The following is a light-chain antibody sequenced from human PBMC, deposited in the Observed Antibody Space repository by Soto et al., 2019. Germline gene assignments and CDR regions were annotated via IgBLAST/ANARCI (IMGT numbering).Light chain of an antibody. CDR1: QSISNY. CDR2: AAS. V-gene: IGKV1-39*01. CDR3: QQSYNTPWT. Sequence: DLQMTQSSSSLSASVGDRVTVTCRASQSISNYLSWYQQIPGKAPKLLIYAASTLRSGVSSRFSGSGSGTDFSLTISSLQAEDYATYYCQQSYNTPWTFGQGTKVEIK. J-gene: IGKJ1*01.